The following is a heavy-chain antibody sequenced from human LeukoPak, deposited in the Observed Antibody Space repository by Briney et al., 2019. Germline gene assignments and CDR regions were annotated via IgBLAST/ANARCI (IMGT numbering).Heavy chain of an antibody. V-gene: IGHV4-30-4*07. CDR1: GGSISSGSYS. Sequence: SQTLSLTCAVSGGSISSGSYSWDWIRQPPGKGLEWIGYFFYTGNTYYNASLKSRVTISVDTSKNQFSLKVSSVTAADTAVYYCTRGAGSTTSNDAFDIWGQGTMVTVSS. CDR3: TRGAGSTTSNDAFDI. J-gene: IGHJ3*02. D-gene: IGHD1-1*01. CDR2: FFYTGNT.